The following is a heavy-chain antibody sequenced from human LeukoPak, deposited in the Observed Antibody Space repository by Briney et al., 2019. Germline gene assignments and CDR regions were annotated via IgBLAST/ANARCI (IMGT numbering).Heavy chain of an antibody. V-gene: IGHV4-31*03. CDR3: ARVVVSAALDL. CDR1: GASISSGNHY. Sequence: SETLSLTCSVSGASISSGNHYWSWVRQHPGKGLEWIGYISYTGRTYYNPSLESRLTMSVDTSKNQFSLKLNSVTAADTAVYFCARVVVSAALDLWGQGTLVTVSS. CDR2: ISYTGRT. J-gene: IGHJ4*02. D-gene: IGHD2-21*02.